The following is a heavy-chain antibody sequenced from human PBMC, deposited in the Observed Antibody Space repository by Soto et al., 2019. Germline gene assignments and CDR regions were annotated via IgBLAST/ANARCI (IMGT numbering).Heavy chain of an antibody. CDR1: GGTFSSYT. Sequence: ASVKVSCKASGGTFSSYTISWVRQAPGQGLEWMGRIIPILGIANYAQKFQARVTITADKSTSTAYMELSSLRSEDPAVYYCARAPPYCDYPLREDVWGQGTTVTVSS. D-gene: IGHD4-17*01. V-gene: IGHV1-69*02. CDR2: IIPILGIA. J-gene: IGHJ6*02. CDR3: ARAPPYCDYPLREDV.